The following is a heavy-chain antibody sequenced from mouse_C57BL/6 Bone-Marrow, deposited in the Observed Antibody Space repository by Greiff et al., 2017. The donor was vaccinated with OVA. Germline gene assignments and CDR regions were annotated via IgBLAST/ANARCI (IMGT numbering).Heavy chain of an antibody. CDR2: INPGSGGT. V-gene: IGHV1-54*01. J-gene: IGHJ3*01. Sequence: LQESGAELVRPGPSVKVSCKASGYAFTNYLIEWVKQRPGQGLEWIGVINPGSGGTNYNEKFKGKATLTADKSSSTAYLQLSSLTSEDSAVYFWARSLDSSGYVRFAYWGQGTLVTVSA. D-gene: IGHD3-2*02. CDR1: GYAFTNYL. CDR3: ARSLDSSGYVRFAY.